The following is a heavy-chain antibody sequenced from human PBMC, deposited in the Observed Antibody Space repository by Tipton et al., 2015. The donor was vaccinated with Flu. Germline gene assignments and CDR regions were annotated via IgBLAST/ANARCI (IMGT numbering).Heavy chain of an antibody. J-gene: IGHJ3*01. CDR1: GGSVGSPYC. D-gene: IGHD3-10*02. CDR3: AAPDETLPYVNAYNF. V-gene: IGHV4-38-2*01. Sequence: TLSLTCSVSGGSVGSPYCWGWVRQPPGKGLQWIGNICPGSPYYNPSLRSRVTISVARARPQFSLTLRSVTAADTAVYFCAAPDETLPYVNAYNFWGRGTLVTVSA. CDR2: ICPGSP.